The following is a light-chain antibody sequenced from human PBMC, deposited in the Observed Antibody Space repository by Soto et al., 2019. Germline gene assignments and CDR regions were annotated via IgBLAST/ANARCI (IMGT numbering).Light chain of an antibody. Sequence: QSALTQPASVSGSPGQSITISCTGTSSDVGSYNLVSWYQQHPGKAPKLMSYEGSKRPSGVSDRFSGSKSGNTASLTISGLQAEDEADYYCCSYAGSSTVVFGGGTKL. CDR1: SSDVGSYNL. V-gene: IGLV2-23*01. CDR3: CSYAGSSTVV. CDR2: EGS. J-gene: IGLJ2*01.